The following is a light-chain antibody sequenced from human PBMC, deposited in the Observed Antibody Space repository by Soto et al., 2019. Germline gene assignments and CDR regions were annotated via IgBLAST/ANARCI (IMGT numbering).Light chain of an antibody. V-gene: IGKV3-15*01. CDR2: DAS. CDR3: QQRSNWPLT. J-gene: IGKJ4*01. CDR1: QSVSSN. Sequence: EIVMTQSPATLSVSPGERATLSCRASQSVSSNLAWYQQKPGQAPRLLIYDASTRATGIPDRFSGSGSETEFTLTISSLQSEDFAVYYCQQRSNWPLTFGGGTKVEIK.